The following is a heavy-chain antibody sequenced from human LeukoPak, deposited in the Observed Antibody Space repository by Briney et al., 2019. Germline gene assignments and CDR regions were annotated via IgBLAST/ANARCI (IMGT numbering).Heavy chain of an antibody. CDR2: IYYSGST. CDR1: GGSISSYY. Sequence: SETLSLTCTVSGGSISSYYWSWIRQPPGKGLEWIGYIYYSGSTNYNPSLKSRVTISVDTFKNQFSLKLSSVTAADTAVYYCAMTPHDYGGNSGYYYYYGMDVWGQGTTVTVSS. CDR3: AMTPHDYGGNSGYYYYYGMDV. D-gene: IGHD4-23*01. V-gene: IGHV4-59*01. J-gene: IGHJ6*02.